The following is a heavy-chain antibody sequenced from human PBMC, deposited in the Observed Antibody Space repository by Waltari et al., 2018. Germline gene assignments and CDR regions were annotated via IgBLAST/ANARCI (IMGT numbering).Heavy chain of an antibody. D-gene: IGHD6-13*01. CDR1: GYTFTSYY. V-gene: IGHV1-46*01. CDR3: ARAPWVAAAVTSGAFDI. CDR2: INPSGGST. Sequence: QVQLVQSGAEVKKPGASVKVSCKASGYTFTSYYMHWVRQAPGQGLEWMGIINPSGGSTSYAQKFQGRVTMTRDTSTSTVYMELSSLRSEDTAVYYCARAPWVAAAVTSGAFDIWGQGTMVTVSS. J-gene: IGHJ3*02.